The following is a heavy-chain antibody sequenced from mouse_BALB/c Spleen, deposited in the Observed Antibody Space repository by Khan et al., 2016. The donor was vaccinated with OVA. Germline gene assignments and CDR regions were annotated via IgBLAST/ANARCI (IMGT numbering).Heavy chain of an antibody. D-gene: IGHD2-14*01. CDR2: IWSGGNT. CDR1: GFSLTTYG. J-gene: IGHJ3*01. V-gene: IGHV2-2*01. CDR3: ARNSYMYDFTY. Sequence: QVQLKESGPGLVQPSQSLSITCTVSGFSLTTYGVHWVRQSPGKGLEWLGLIWSGGNTAYNAAFISRLSITKDNSKSQVFFKMNSLQADDTAMYYCARNSYMYDFTYWGQGTLVTVSA.